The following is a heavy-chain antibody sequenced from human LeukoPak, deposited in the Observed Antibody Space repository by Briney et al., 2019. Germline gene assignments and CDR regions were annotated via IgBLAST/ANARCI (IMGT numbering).Heavy chain of an antibody. V-gene: IGHV4-4*07. D-gene: IGHD3-10*01. Sequence: SETLSLTCTVSGGSISSYYWSWIRQPAGKGLEWIGRIYTSGSTNYNPSLKSRVTISVDTSKNQFSLKLSSVTAADTAVYYCARAGITMVRGVIRHFDYWGQGTLVTVSS. CDR1: GGSISSYY. J-gene: IGHJ4*02. CDR3: ARAGITMVRGVIRHFDY. CDR2: IYTSGST.